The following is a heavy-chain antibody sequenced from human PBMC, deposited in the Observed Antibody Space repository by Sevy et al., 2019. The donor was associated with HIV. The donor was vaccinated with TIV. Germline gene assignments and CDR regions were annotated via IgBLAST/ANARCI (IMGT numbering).Heavy chain of an antibody. CDR3: ATLSGNYWGDWLDP. D-gene: IGHD5-12*01. Sequence: GGSLRLSCVASAFTFSNDWMTWVRQAPGKGLEWVGHIISATDGGTTDYAAPVKGRFTIPSHDSKNTVYLEMNSLKIEDTGVYFCATLSGNYWGDWLDPWGQGTLVTVSS. CDR2: IISATDGGTT. CDR1: AFTFSNDW. J-gene: IGHJ5*02. V-gene: IGHV3-15*07.